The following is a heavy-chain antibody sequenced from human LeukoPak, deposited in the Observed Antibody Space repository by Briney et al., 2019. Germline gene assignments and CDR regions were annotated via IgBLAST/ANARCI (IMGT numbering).Heavy chain of an antibody. V-gene: IGHV3-48*02. J-gene: IGHJ4*02. CDR1: GFTFSGYG. CDR3: VSALVAGTVY. Sequence: GGSLRLSCAASGFTFSGYGMNWVRQALGKGLEWLSHITRSSTTMYYSDSVKGRFTISRDNANNSLYVQMNSPREEDTAVYYCVSALVAGTVYWGQGTLVTVSS. D-gene: IGHD6-19*01. CDR2: ITRSSTTM.